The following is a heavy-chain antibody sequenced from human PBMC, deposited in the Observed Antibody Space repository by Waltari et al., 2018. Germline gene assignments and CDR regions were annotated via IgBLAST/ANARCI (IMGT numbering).Heavy chain of an antibody. CDR1: GGSISSGSYY. CDR3: ARETTYYYDSNGFQH. J-gene: IGHJ1*01. Sequence: QVQLQESGPGLVKPSQTLSLTCTVSGGSISSGSYYWSWIRPPAGKGLGWIGRLYTSGSTNSNPSLKSRVTISVDTSKNQFSLKLSSVTAADTAVYYCARETTYYYDSNGFQHWGQGTLVTVSS. D-gene: IGHD3-22*01. CDR2: LYTSGST. V-gene: IGHV4-61*02.